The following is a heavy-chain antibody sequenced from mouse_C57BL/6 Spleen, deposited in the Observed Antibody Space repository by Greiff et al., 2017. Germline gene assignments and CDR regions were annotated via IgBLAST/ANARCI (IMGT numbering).Heavy chain of an antibody. V-gene: IGHV1-39*01. CDR3: ARGPFYGSSEYFDV. CDR2: INPNYGTT. CDR1: GYSFTDYN. J-gene: IGHJ1*03. D-gene: IGHD1-1*01. Sequence: EVQLQQSGPELVKPGASVKISCKASGYSFTDYNMNWVKQSTGKSLEWIGVINPNYGTTSYNQKFKGKATLTVDQSTSTAYMQLNSLTSEDSAVYYCARGPFYGSSEYFDVWGTGTTVTVSS.